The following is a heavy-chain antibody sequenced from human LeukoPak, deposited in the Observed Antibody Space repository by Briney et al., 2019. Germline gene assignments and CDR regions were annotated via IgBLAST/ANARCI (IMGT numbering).Heavy chain of an antibody. J-gene: IGHJ4*02. V-gene: IGHV4-39*01. CDR3: ARVPRQDGYKDY. D-gene: IGHD5-24*01. CDR1: GGSISSSSYY. CDR2: IYYSGST. Sequence: SETLSLTCTVSGGSISSSSYYWGWIRQPPGKGLEWIGSIYYSGSTYYNPSLKSRVTISVDTSKNQFSLKLSSVTAADTAVYYSARVPRQDGYKDYWGQGTLVTVSS.